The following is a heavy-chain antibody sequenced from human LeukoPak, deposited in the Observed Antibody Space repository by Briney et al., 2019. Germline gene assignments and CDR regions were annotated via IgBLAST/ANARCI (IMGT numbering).Heavy chain of an antibody. Sequence: PGRSLRLSCAASGFTFSSYGMHWVRQAPGKGLEWVAVIWYDGSNKYYADSVKGRFTISRDNSKNTLYLQMNSLRAEDTAMYYCAKDHELLPDYWGQGTLVTVSS. CDR3: AKDHELLPDY. CDR2: IWYDGSNK. CDR1: GFTFSSYG. V-gene: IGHV3-33*06. J-gene: IGHJ4*02. D-gene: IGHD1-26*01.